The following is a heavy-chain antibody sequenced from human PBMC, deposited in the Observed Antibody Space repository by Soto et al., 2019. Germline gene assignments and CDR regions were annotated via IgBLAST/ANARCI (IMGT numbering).Heavy chain of an antibody. D-gene: IGHD6-13*01. CDR3: AKDRGRIAAASMDV. CDR1: GFTFSSYG. J-gene: IGHJ6*02. V-gene: IGHV3-30*18. CDR2: ISYDGSNK. Sequence: GGSLRLSCTASGFTFSSYGMHWVRQAPGKGLEWVAVISYDGSNKYYADSVKGRFTISRDNSKNTLYLQMNSLRAEDTAVYYCAKDRGRIAAASMDVWGQGTTVTVSS.